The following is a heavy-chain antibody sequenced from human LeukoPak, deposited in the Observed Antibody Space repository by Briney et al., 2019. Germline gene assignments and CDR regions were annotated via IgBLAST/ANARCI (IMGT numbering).Heavy chain of an antibody. Sequence: ASVKVSCKASGYTFTSYAMNWVRQAPGQGLEWMGWINTNTGNPTYAQGFTGRFVFSLDTSVSTAYLQISSLKAEDTAVYYCARGGTGFGELWGLYYYYYMDVWGKGTTVTVSS. V-gene: IGHV7-4-1*02. CDR1: GYTFTSYA. CDR2: INTNTGNP. D-gene: IGHD3-10*01. CDR3: ARGGTGFGELWGLYYYYYMDV. J-gene: IGHJ6*03.